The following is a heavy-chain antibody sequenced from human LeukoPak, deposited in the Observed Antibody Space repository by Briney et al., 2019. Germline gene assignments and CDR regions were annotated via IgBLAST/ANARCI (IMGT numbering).Heavy chain of an antibody. Sequence: GGSLRLSCAASGFTFDDYGMSWVRQAPGKGLEWVSGINWNGVSTSYVDSVKGRFTISRDNAKNSLYLQMNSLRAEDTALYYRARALSNYVDYHYYYYMDVWGKGTTVTVSS. D-gene: IGHD4-11*01. CDR1: GFTFDDYG. CDR3: ARALSNYVDYHYYYYMDV. V-gene: IGHV3-20*04. CDR2: INWNGVST. J-gene: IGHJ6*03.